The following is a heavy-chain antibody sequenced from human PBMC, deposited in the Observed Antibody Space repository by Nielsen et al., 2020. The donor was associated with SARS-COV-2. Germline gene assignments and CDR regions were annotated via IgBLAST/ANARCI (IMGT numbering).Heavy chain of an antibody. V-gene: IGHV3-21*04. Sequence: VRQAPGKGLEWVSSISSSGNYIHYADSVKGRFTISRDNAKNSLYLQMNSLRAEDTAVYYCARDSDTHYYDSSGYYSDAFDIWGQGTMVTVSS. J-gene: IGHJ3*02. CDR2: ISSSGNYI. D-gene: IGHD3-22*01. CDR3: ARDSDTHYYDSSGYYSDAFDI.